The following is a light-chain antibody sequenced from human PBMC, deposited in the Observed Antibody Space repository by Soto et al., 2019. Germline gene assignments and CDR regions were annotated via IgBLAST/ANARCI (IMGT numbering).Light chain of an antibody. V-gene: IGKV1-27*01. CDR3: QKYNSAPLL. CDR2: AAS. CDR1: QGISNY. Sequence: DIQMTQSPSSLSASVGDRVTITCRASQGISNYLAWYQQKPGKVPKLLVYAASTLQSGVPPRFSGSGSGTDLTLTISSLQPEDVATYYCQKYNSAPLLFGEGTKVEIK. J-gene: IGKJ1*01.